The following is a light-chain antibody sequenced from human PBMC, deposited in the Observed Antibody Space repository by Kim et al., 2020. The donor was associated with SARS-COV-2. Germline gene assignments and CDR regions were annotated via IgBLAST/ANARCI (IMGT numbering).Light chain of an antibody. Sequence: SYELTQPPSVSVSPGQTARITCSGDALPKKYAYWYQQKSGQAPVLVIYEDNKRPSGIPERFSGSSSGTMATLTISRAQVEDEADYYCFSTDSSDYHRVFG. CDR2: EDN. J-gene: IGLJ2*01. CDR3: FSTDSSDYHRV. CDR1: ALPKKY. V-gene: IGLV3-10*01.